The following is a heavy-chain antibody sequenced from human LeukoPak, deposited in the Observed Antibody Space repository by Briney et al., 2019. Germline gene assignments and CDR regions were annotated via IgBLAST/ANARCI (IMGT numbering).Heavy chain of an antibody. CDR3: ARNSPGSGWSYGYYYYMDV. D-gene: IGHD6-19*01. J-gene: IGHJ6*03. CDR1: GYTFTSYG. V-gene: IGHV1-18*01. Sequence: RASVKVSCKASGYTFTSYGISWVRQAPGQGLEWMGWISAYNGNTNYAQKLQGRVTMTTDTSTSTAYMELRSLRSDDTAVYYCARNSPGSGWSYGYYYYMDVWGKGTTVTVSS. CDR2: ISAYNGNT.